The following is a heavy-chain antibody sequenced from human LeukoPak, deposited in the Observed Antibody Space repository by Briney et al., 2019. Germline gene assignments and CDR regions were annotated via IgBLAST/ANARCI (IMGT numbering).Heavy chain of an antibody. CDR1: GDSISSGGYY. CDR3: ARYYTDYSNYFGVDY. Sequence: SQTLSLTCTVSGDSISSGGYYWSWIRQHPGKGLEWIGNIYYSGSTFYNPSLKSRLTISVGTSKNQFSLKLSSVTAADTAVYYCARYYTDYSNYFGVDYWGQGTLVTVSS. V-gene: IGHV4-31*03. D-gene: IGHD4-4*01. J-gene: IGHJ4*02. CDR2: IYYSGST.